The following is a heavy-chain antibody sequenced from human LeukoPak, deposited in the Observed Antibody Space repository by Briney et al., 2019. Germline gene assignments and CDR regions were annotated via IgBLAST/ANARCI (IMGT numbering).Heavy chain of an antibody. D-gene: IGHD2-2*01. J-gene: IGHJ4*02. V-gene: IGHV3-7*01. CDR3: ARDIIVVVPAAIPFDY. Sequence: PGGSLRLSCAASGFTFSSYWMSWVRQAPGKGLEWVANIKQDGSEKYYVDSVKGRFTISRDNAKNSLYLQMNSLRAEDTAVYYCARDIIVVVPAAIPFDYWGQGTLVTVSS. CDR2: IKQDGSEK. CDR1: GFTFSSYW.